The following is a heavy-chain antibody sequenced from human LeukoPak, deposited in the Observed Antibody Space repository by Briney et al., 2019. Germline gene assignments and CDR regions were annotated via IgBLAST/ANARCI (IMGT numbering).Heavy chain of an antibody. V-gene: IGHV3-23*01. CDR3: AKDRGGYSSSWYAEYFQH. CDR2: ISGSGGST. CDR1: GFTFSSYA. J-gene: IGHJ1*01. D-gene: IGHD6-13*01. Sequence: GGSLRLSCAASGFTFSSYAMSWVRQAPGKGLEWVSAISGSGGSTYYADSVKGRFTISRDNSKNTLCLQMNSLRAEDTAVYYCAKDRGGYSSSWYAEYFQHWGQGTLVTVSS.